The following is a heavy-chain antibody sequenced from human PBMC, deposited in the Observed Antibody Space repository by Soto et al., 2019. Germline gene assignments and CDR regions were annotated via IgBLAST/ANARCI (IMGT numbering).Heavy chain of an antibody. D-gene: IGHD2-2*01. V-gene: IGHV1-18*01. J-gene: IGHJ6*03. CDR3: ARDIPQRQLLPLVDYYMDV. Sequence: QVQLVQSGAEVKKPGASVKVSCKASGYTFTSYCISWVRQTPGQGPEWMGWISAYNGNTNCAQKLQGRVTMTTVTSTSTAYMEVRSLGSDDTAVYYCARDIPQRQLLPLVDYYMDVWGKGTTVTVSS. CDR2: ISAYNGNT. CDR1: GYTFTSYC.